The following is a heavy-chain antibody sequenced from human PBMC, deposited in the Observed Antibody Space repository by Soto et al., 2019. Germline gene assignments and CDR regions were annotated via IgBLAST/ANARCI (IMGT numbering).Heavy chain of an antibody. V-gene: IGHV4-61*01. CDR1: GGSVSGGNYY. D-gene: IGHD3-22*01. CDR2: IYYSGST. J-gene: IGHJ6*02. Sequence: QVQLQESGPGLVKPSETLSLTCTVSGGSVSGGNYYWSWIRQPPGKGLEWIGYIYYSGSTNYNPSLLSRVTLSVDTSKKQFSLNLSSVTAADTAVYYCARDTKEYYYDSSGYYLGYYYYGMDVWGQGTTVTVSS. CDR3: ARDTKEYYYDSSGYYLGYYYYGMDV.